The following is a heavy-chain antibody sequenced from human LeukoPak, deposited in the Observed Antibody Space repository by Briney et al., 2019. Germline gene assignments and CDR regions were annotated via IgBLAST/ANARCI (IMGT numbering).Heavy chain of an antibody. D-gene: IGHD3-16*01. CDR3: ARLDYVQALDI. J-gene: IGHJ3*02. CDR2: TSSSGDTI. CDR1: GFTFSGYE. V-gene: IGHV3-48*03. Sequence: PGGSLRLSCAASGFTFSGYEMAWVRQAPGKGLEWVSYTSSSGDTIYYAVSVKGRFTISRDNAKNSLILQMNSLTAGDTAVYYCARLDYVQALDIWGQGTMVTVSS.